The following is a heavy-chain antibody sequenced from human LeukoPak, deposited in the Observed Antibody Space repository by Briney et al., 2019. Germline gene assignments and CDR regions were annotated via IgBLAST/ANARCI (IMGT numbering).Heavy chain of an antibody. CDR3: ARVEYSSSSLEYFDY. CDR1: GLTFSSYS. J-gene: IGHJ4*02. Sequence: GRSLRLSCAASGLTFSSYSMNWVRQAPGTGLEWVSSISSSSSYIYYADSVKGRFTISRDNAKNSLYLRMNSLRAEDTAVYYCARVEYSSSSLEYFDYWGQGTLVTVPS. V-gene: IGHV3-21*01. D-gene: IGHD6-6*01. CDR2: ISSSSSYI.